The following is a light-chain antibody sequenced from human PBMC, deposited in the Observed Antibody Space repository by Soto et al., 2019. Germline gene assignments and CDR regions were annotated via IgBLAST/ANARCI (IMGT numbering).Light chain of an antibody. CDR2: DVN. CDR3: CSYAGSHTPWV. V-gene: IGLV2-11*01. J-gene: IGLJ3*02. CDR1: SSDVGGYNY. Sequence: QSALTQPRSVSGSPGQSVTISCTGTSSDVGGYNYVSWYQQHPGKAPKLMIYDVNKWPSGVPHRFSGSKSGNTASLTISGRQAEDEEDYHCCSYAGSHTPWVFGGGTKLTVL.